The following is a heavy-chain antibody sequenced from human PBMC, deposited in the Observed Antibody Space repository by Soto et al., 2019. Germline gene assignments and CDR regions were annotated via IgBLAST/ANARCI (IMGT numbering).Heavy chain of an antibody. V-gene: IGHV1-2*02. CDR1: GYTFTAYS. J-gene: IGHJ4*02. CDR3: AREGSAVISLDY. D-gene: IGHD6-19*01. Sequence: ASVKVSCKASGYTFTAYSMHWVRQAPGQGLEWVGWFNPNSGDTIYAQKFQGRVTLTRDTSIGTAYMELYSLTSDDTAVYYCAREGSAVISLDYCGKRTLGTVSS. CDR2: FNPNSGDT.